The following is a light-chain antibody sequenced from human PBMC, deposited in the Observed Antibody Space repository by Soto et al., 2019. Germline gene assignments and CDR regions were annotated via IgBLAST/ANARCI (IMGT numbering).Light chain of an antibody. CDR3: QQYNEWPLT. J-gene: IGKJ4*01. CDR1: PSVNSN. Sequence: EKVMTQSPATLSVSPGDRATLPCGASPSVNSNLAWYQQKPGQGPRRLIYGASTRATGIPARFSGSGSGTEFTLTISSLQSEDIAVYYCQQYNEWPLTFGGGTKVEIK. CDR2: GAS. V-gene: IGKV3-15*01.